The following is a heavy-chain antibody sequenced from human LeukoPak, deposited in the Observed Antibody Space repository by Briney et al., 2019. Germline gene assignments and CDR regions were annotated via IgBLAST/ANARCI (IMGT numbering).Heavy chain of an antibody. V-gene: IGHV4-38-2*02. Sequence: PSETLSLTCTVSGYSISSGYYWGWIRQPPGKGLEWIGSIYHSGSTYYNPSLKSRVTISVDTSKNQFSLKLSSVTAADTAVYYCARDSGQRAARSDFDYWGQGTLVTVSS. CDR2: IYHSGST. J-gene: IGHJ4*02. CDR3: ARDSGQRAARSDFDY. D-gene: IGHD6-6*01. CDR1: GYSISSGYY.